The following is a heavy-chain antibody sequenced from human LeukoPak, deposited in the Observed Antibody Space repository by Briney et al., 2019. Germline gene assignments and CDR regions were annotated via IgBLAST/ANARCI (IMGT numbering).Heavy chain of an antibody. CDR1: GDSVSSNSAA. Sequence: SQTLSLTCAISGDSVSSNSAAWNWIRPSPSRGLEWLGRTYYRSKWYNDYAVSVKSRITINPDTSMNQFSLQLNSVTPEDTAVYYCAIGKWELRSRRYYGMDVWGQGTTVTVSS. J-gene: IGHJ6*02. CDR3: AIGKWELRSRRYYGMDV. CDR2: TYYRSKWYN. V-gene: IGHV6-1*01. D-gene: IGHD1-26*01.